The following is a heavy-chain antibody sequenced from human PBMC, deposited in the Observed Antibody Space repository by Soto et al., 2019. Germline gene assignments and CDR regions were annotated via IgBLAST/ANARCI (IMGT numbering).Heavy chain of an antibody. V-gene: IGHV3-7*05. CDR2: MRGDGSEK. D-gene: IGHD3-3*01. Sequence: GGSLRLCCAASGFTFSSYWMSWVRQAPGKGLEWVYSMRGDGSEKYYVDSVNGRFTISRDNAKNSLYLQMNSVRAEDTAVYYCARDWYAIFGVVIDYWGQGTLVTVSS. CDR1: GFTFSSYW. CDR3: ARDWYAIFGVVIDY. J-gene: IGHJ4*02.